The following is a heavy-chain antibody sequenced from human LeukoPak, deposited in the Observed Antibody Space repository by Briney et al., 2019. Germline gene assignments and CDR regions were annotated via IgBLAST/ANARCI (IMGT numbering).Heavy chain of an antibody. Sequence: GGSLRLSCAASGFTSSNYWMHWVRQVPGKGLVWVSRINPGGSSTTYADSVKGRFTISRDNAKNTLYLQMNSLRAEETAVYYCARSNQADDYWGQGTLVTVSS. CDR1: GFTSSNYW. D-gene: IGHD4-11*01. CDR3: ARSNQADDY. V-gene: IGHV3-74*01. CDR2: INPGGSST. J-gene: IGHJ4*02.